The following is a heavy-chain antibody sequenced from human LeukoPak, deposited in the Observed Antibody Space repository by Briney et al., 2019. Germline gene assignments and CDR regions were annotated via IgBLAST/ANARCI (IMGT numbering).Heavy chain of an antibody. CDR3: ARDGGGNSRPFDY. Sequence: PSETLSLTCTVSGGSLSSYYWSWIRQPPGKGLEWIGNIYYSGSTYYNPSLKSRVTISVDTSKNQFSLKVSSVTAADTAVYYCARDGGGNSRPFDYWGQGTPVTVSS. CDR1: GGSLSSYY. V-gene: IGHV4-59*01. CDR2: IYYSGST. D-gene: IGHD4-23*01. J-gene: IGHJ4*02.